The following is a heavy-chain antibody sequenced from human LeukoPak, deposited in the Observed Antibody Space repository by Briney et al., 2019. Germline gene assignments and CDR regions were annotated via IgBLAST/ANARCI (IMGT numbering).Heavy chain of an antibody. CDR3: ARIPRGSGWSFLDF. D-gene: IGHD6-19*01. CDR1: GFSFSSYW. Sequence: PGGSLRLSCAASGFSFSSYWMSWVRQAPGKGLEWVANIQSDGSVQQYVDSVKGRLTISRDNAKNSLYLQMNSLRAEDTAVYYCARIPRGSGWSFLDFCGQGTLVTVTS. CDR2: IQSDGSVQ. V-gene: IGHV3-7*01. J-gene: IGHJ4*02.